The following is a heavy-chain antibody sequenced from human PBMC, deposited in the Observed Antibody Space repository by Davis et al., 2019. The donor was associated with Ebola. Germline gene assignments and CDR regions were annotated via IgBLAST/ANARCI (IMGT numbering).Heavy chain of an antibody. CDR3: SRDGNFHDSSGNVLPFDS. V-gene: IGHV4-59*01. Sequence: PSETLSLTCSVSGGSISSDYWSWIRQPPGKGLEWIGYVFYTGFAHYNPSLKSRVTISVDTSNTQFSLRLTSVTAADTAVYYCSRDGNFHDSSGNVLPFDSWGQGTLVTVSS. D-gene: IGHD3-22*01. CDR2: VFYTGFA. J-gene: IGHJ4*02. CDR1: GGSISSDY.